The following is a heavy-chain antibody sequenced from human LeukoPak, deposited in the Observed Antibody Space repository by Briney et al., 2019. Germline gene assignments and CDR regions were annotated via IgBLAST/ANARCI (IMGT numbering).Heavy chain of an antibody. V-gene: IGHV2-5*02. J-gene: IGHJ4*02. CDR2: IYWDGDE. D-gene: IGHD1-26*01. Sequence: SGPTLVKPTQTLTLSCTFSEFSLNALGVGVGWIRQPPGKALEWLVFIYWDGDERYSPSLNSRLAITKDTSKNQVLLTMTNMDPVDTATYYCAHRLDRWSDNGSPDYFDNWGQGILVTVSS. CDR1: EFSLNALGVG. CDR3: AHRLDRWSDNGSPDYFDN.